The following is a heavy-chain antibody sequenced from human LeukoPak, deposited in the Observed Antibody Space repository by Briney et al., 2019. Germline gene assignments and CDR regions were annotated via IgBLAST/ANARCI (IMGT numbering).Heavy chain of an antibody. Sequence: PGGALRLSCAASGVTFSDYWRNWVRQAPGKGPEWVAIIKKDGSEKYYVASVKSRFTISSDNAKNSLYMQMNSLRADDPAVYFCAGGAGFLIDYWGQGALVTVSS. CDR3: AGGAGFLIDY. CDR1: GVTFSDYW. D-gene: IGHD2/OR15-2a*01. V-gene: IGHV3-7*01. CDR2: IKKDGSEK. J-gene: IGHJ4*02.